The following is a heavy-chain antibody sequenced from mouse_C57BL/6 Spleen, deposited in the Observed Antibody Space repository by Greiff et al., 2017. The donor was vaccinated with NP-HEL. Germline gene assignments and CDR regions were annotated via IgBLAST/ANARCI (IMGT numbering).Heavy chain of an antibody. D-gene: IGHD1-1*01. CDR3: VFITTVVVPFDY. CDR1: GYTFTSYG. CDR2: IYPRSGNT. V-gene: IGHV1-81*01. J-gene: IGHJ2*01. Sequence: LQESGAELARPGASVKLSCKASGYTFTSYGISWVKQRTGQGLEWIGEIYPRSGNTYYNEKFKGKATLTADKSSSTAYMELRSLTSEDSAVYFCVFITTVVVPFDYWGQGTTLTVSS.